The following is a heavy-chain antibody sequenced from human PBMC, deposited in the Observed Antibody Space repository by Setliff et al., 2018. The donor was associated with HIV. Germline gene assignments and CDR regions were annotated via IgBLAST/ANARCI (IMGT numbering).Heavy chain of an antibody. J-gene: IGHJ6*03. CDR1: GYSISSGYY. Sequence: ETLSLTCAASGYSISSGYYWGWIRQPPGKGLEWIGSIYHSGSTYYNPSLKSRVTISVDTSKNQFSLKLSSVSTADTAVYYCARVSSTYWYSIFRNYYYHMDVWGKGTTVTV. V-gene: IGHV4-38-2*01. CDR3: ARVSSTYWYSIFRNYYYHMDV. CDR2: IYHSGST. D-gene: IGHD2-8*02.